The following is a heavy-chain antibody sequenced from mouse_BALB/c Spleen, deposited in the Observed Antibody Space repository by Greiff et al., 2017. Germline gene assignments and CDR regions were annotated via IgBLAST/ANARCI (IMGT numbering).Heavy chain of an antibody. CDR2: ISSGGSYT. Sequence: DVHLVESGGDLVKPGGSLKLSCAASGFTFSSYGMSWVRQTPDKRLEWVATISSGGSYTYYPDSVKGRFTISRDNAKNTLYLQMSSLKSEDTAMYYCARQGLDDYDEAWFAYWGQGTLVTVSA. J-gene: IGHJ3*01. CDR1: GFTFSSYG. D-gene: IGHD2-4*01. CDR3: ARQGLDDYDEAWFAY. V-gene: IGHV5-6*01.